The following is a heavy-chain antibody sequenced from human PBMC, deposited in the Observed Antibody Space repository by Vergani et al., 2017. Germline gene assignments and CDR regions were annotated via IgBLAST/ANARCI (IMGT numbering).Heavy chain of an antibody. D-gene: IGHD1-20*01. Sequence: QVQLQQWGAGLLKPSETLSLTCAVYGGSFSGYYWSWIRQPPGKGLEWIGEINHSGSTNYNPSLKIRVTISVDTSKNQFSLKLSSVTAADTAVYYCARGSITGMIPHSKRHTARFNYWGQGTLVTVSS. CDR3: ARGSITGMIPHSKRHTARFNY. V-gene: IGHV4-34*01. CDR2: INHSGST. J-gene: IGHJ4*02. CDR1: GGSFSGYY.